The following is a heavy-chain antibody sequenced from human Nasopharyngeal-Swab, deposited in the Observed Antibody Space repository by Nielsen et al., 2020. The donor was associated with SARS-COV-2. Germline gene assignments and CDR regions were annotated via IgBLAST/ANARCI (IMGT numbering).Heavy chain of an antibody. CDR2: IYHSGST. Sequence: LRLSCAVSGGSISSGGYSWSWIRQPPGKGLEWIGYIYHSGSTYYNPSLKSRVTISVDRSKNQFSLKLSSVTAADTAVYYCARVAVGKRAFDYWGQGTLVTVSS. CDR1: GGSISSGGYS. D-gene: IGHD3-10*01. V-gene: IGHV4-30-2*01. J-gene: IGHJ4*02. CDR3: ARVAVGKRAFDY.